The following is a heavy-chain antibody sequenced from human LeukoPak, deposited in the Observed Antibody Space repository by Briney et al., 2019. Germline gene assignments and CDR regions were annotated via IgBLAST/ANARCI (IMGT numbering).Heavy chain of an antibody. J-gene: IGHJ2*01. D-gene: IGHD3-22*01. CDR3: AVEDSSGYGDWYFDL. V-gene: IGHV1-18*01. Sequence: ASVRVSCKASGYTFTSYGISWVRQAPGQGLEWMGWISAYNGNTNYAQKLQGRVTMTTDTSTSTAYMELRSLGSDDTAVYYCAVEDSSGYGDWYFDLWGRGTLVTVSS. CDR2: ISAYNGNT. CDR1: GYTFTSYG.